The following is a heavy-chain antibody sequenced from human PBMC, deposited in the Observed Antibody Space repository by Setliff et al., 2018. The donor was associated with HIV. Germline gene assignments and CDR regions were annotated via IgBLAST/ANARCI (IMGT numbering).Heavy chain of an antibody. V-gene: IGHV1-18*01. Sequence: ASVKVSCKASGYTFTSYGISWVRQAPGQGLEWMGWINTYNGNTNYTQGRVTMTTDISTNTAYMELRSLRSADSAVYYCARVPVSNYYYYMDVWGKGTTVTVSS. CDR3: ARVPVSNYYYYMDV. CDR1: GYTFTSYG. J-gene: IGHJ6*03. CDR2: INTYNGNT.